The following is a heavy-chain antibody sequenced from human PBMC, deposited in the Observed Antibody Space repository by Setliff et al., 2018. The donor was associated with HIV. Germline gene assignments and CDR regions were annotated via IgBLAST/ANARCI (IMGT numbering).Heavy chain of an antibody. V-gene: IGHV1-2*06. J-gene: IGHJ6*03. Sequence: VASVKVSCKTSGYTFGYNYIHWVRQAPGQGLEWMGRIAPNSGDTKYAQKFEGRVTVTRDTSINTVYMEVSSLRSDDTAVYYCARGRVMVYANRRYYYYMDVWGKGTTVTVSS. CDR1: GYTFGYNY. CDR3: ARGRVMVYANRRYYYYMDV. CDR2: IAPNSGDT. D-gene: IGHD2-8*01.